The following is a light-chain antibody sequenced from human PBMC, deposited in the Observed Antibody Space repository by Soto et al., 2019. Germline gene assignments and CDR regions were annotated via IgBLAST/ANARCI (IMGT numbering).Light chain of an antibody. CDR2: GAS. J-gene: IGKJ4*01. CDR1: QSVNSNY. CDR3: QQDGSLPLS. V-gene: IGKV3-20*01. Sequence: EIVLTQSPGTLSLSPGERATLSCRASQSVNSNYLGWYQQKYGQAPRLLIFGASNRATGIPDRFSASGSGTDFTLSISRLEPEDFAVYYGQQDGSLPLSFGGGTKVEIK.